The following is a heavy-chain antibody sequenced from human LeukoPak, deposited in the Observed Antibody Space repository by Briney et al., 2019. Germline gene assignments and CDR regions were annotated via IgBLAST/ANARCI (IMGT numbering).Heavy chain of an antibody. J-gene: IGHJ4*02. CDR2: ITWDGDDT. CDR1: GFTFSNAW. V-gene: IGHV3-43D*03. CDR3: AKGGHYLQTVAGPPLVY. D-gene: IGHD6-19*01. Sequence: GGSLRLSCAASGFTFSNAWMSWVRQAPGKGLEWVSVITWDGDDTYYADSVKGRMTISRDNSKNSLFLQMTDLSAEDSALYYCAKGGHYLQTVAGPPLVYWGQGTLVIIPS.